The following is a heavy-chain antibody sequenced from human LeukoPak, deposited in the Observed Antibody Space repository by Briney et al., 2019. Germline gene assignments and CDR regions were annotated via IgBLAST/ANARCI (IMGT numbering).Heavy chain of an antibody. Sequence: SETLSLTCTVSGGSISSYYWSWIRQPPGKGLEWIGYIYYSGSTNYNPSLKSRVTISVDTSKNQFSLKLSSVTAADTAVYYCARDALRYSSSWPPFDPWGQGTLVTVSS. CDR2: IYYSGST. CDR3: ARDALRYSSSWPPFDP. CDR1: GGSISSYY. D-gene: IGHD6-13*01. V-gene: IGHV4-59*12. J-gene: IGHJ5*02.